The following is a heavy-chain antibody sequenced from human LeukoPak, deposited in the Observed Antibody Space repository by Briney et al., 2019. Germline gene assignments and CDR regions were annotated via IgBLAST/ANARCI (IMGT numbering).Heavy chain of an antibody. CDR3: ARHLPNSSGGHYFAH. CDR1: GYSFTNSW. D-gene: IGHD5-18*01. J-gene: IGHJ4*02. Sequence: GESLKISCKGSGYSFTNSWIGWVRQMPGKGLEWMGIIWPGDSQTTYSPSFQGQVTISVDRSISTAYLQWSSLKASDTAMYYCARHLPNSSGGHYFAHWGQGTLVTVSS. V-gene: IGHV5-51*01. CDR2: IWPGDSQT.